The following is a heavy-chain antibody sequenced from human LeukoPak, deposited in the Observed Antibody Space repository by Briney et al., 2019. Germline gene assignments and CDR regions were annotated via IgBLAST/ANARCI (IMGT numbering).Heavy chain of an antibody. V-gene: IGHV3-13*01. CDR2: IGTAGDT. J-gene: IGHJ4*02. CDR3: ARGGRGSSWFDN. D-gene: IGHD6-13*01. Sequence: GGSLRLSCAASGFTFNNYWMHWVRQAAGEGLEWVSAIGTAGDTYYPGSVKGRFTISRENAKNSLYLQMNSLRAGDTAVYYCARGGRGSSWFDNWGQGTLVTVSS. CDR1: GFTFNNYW.